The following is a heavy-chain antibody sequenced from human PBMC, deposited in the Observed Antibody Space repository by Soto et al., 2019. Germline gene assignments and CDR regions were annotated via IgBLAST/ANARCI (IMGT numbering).Heavy chain of an antibody. CDR2: IIPISGTA. V-gene: IGHV1-69*01. Sequence: QVQLVQSGAEVKKPGSSVKVSCKASGGTFSSYAISWLRQAPGQGLEWMRGIIPISGTANYAQKFQGRVTITADESTSTAYMELSSLRSEDTAVYYCARSQGSSTSLEIYYYYYYGMDVWGQGTTVTVSS. CDR1: GGTFSSYA. D-gene: IGHD2-2*01. CDR3: ARSQGSSTSLEIYYYYYYGMDV. J-gene: IGHJ6*02.